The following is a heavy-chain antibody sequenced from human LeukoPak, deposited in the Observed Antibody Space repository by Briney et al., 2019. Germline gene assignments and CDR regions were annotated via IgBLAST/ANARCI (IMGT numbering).Heavy chain of an antibody. J-gene: IGHJ4*02. CDR1: GFTFSSYA. CDR2: TSGSGGST. D-gene: IGHD3-22*01. CDR3: AKCDSSGYYDYDY. Sequence: GGSLRLSCAASGFTFSSYAMSWVRQAPGKGLEWVSATSGSGGSTYYADSVKGRSTISRDNSKNTLYLQMNSLRAEDTAVYYCAKCDSSGYYDYDYWGQGTLVTVSS. V-gene: IGHV3-23*01.